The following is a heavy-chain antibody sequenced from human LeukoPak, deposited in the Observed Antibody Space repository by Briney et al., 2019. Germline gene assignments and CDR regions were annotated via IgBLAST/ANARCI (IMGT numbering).Heavy chain of an antibody. CDR2: ISSSSSYI. CDR3: ARGTSRYCSSTSCYDPSDYFDY. J-gene: IGHJ4*02. D-gene: IGHD2-2*01. CDR1: GFTFSSYS. V-gene: IGHV3-21*01. Sequence: GGSLRLSCAASGFTFSSYSMNWVRQAPGKGLEWVSSISSSSSYIYYADSVKGQFTISRDNAKNSLYLQMNSLRAEDTAVYYCARGTSRYCSSTSCYDPSDYFDYWGQGTLVTVSS.